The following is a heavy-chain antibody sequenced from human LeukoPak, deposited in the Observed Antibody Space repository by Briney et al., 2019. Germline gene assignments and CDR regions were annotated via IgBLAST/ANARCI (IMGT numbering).Heavy chain of an antibody. CDR2: FYHSGNT. CDR3: ARHSRVSYYSGSGSGYFDL. D-gene: IGHD3-10*01. J-gene: IGHJ2*01. CDR1: GDSISTDYYY. V-gene: IGHV4-39*01. Sequence: SETLSLTCSVSGDSISTDYYYWGWIRHPPGKGLEWIGSFYHSGNTYYNPSLKSRVTISVDTSKNHFSVSLTSVTAADTAVYYCARHSRVSYYSGSGSGYFDLWGRGTLVTVSS.